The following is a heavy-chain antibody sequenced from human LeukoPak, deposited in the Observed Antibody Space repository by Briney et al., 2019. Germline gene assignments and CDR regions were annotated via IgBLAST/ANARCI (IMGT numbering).Heavy chain of an antibody. Sequence: ASVKVSCKASGYTFTSYGISWVRQAPGQGLEWRGWISAYTGNTNYAQKLQGRVTMTSDTSTSTAYMELRSLRSDDTAVYYCARSSSSFAGYYGMDVWGQGTTVTVSS. J-gene: IGHJ6*02. CDR1: GYTFTSYG. D-gene: IGHD6-13*01. V-gene: IGHV1-18*01. CDR3: ARSSSSFAGYYGMDV. CDR2: ISAYTGNT.